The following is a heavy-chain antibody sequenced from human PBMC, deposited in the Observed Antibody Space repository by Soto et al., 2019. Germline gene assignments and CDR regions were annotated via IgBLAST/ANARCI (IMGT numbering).Heavy chain of an antibody. CDR2: IKQDGSEK. J-gene: IGHJ4*02. CDR3: ATISGSYYSTLPY. Sequence: GGSLRLSCAASGFTFSSYWMSWVRQAPGKGLEWVANIKQDGSEKYYVDSVKGRFTIYRDNAKNSLYLQMNSLRDEETAVYYCATISGSYYSTLPYWCRANLVTVSS. D-gene: IGHD3-10*01. V-gene: IGHV3-7*01. CDR1: GFTFSSYW.